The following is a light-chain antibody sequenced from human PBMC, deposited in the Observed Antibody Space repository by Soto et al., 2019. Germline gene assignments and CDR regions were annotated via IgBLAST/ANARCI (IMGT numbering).Light chain of an antibody. Sequence: EIVMTQSPATLSVCPGERATLSFRASQSVSSNLAWYQKKPGQAPRLLIYGASSRAPGIPDRFSGSGSGTDFTLSISRLEPEDFAVYYCQQYASSPLLTFGGGTKVDIK. V-gene: IGKV3-20*01. CDR2: GAS. J-gene: IGKJ4*01. CDR3: QQYASSPLLT. CDR1: QSVSSN.